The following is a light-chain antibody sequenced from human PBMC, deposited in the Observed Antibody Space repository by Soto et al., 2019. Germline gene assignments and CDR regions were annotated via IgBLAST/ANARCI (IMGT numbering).Light chain of an antibody. CDR3: QSYDNSLSGHVV. V-gene: IGLV1-40*01. J-gene: IGLJ2*01. CDR2: DNN. CDR1: SSNIGALYD. Sequence: QAVVTQPPSVSGAPGQRVTISCTGSSSNIGALYDVNWYQQLPGTAPKLLIYDNNNRPSGVPDRFSGSKSGTSASLAITGLQAEDEADDYCQSYDNSLSGHVVFGGGTKVTVL.